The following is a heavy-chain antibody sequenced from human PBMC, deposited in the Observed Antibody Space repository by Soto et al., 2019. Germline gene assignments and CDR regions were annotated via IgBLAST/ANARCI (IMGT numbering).Heavy chain of an antibody. CDR1: GYTFTSYA. CDR3: ARVVAGGYCSSTSFTPFDY. CDR2: INAGNGNT. V-gene: IGHV1-3*01. Sequence: GASVKVYCKASGYTFTSYAMHWLRQAPGQRLEWMGWINAGNGNTKYSQKFQGRVTITRDTSASTAYMELSSLRSEDTAVYYCARVVAGGYCSSTSFTPFDYWGQGTLVNVSS. J-gene: IGHJ4*02. D-gene: IGHD2-2*01.